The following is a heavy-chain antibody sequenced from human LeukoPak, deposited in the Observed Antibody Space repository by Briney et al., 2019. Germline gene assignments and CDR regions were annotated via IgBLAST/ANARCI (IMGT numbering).Heavy chain of an antibody. CDR2: IIPIFGTA. V-gene: IGHV1-69*13. CDR1: GGTFSSYA. CDR3: ARAYSGSYVSDY. J-gene: IGHJ4*02. D-gene: IGHD1-26*01. Sequence: ASVKVSCKASGGTFSSYAISWVRQAPGQGLEWMGGIIPIFGTANYAQKFQGRVTITADGSTSTAYMELSSLRSEDTAVYYCARAYSGSYVSDYWGQGTLVTVSS.